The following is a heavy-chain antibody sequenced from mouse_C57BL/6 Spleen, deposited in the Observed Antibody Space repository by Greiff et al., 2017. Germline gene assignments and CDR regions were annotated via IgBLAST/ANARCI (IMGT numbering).Heavy chain of an antibody. V-gene: IGHV1-80*01. Sequence: VKVVESGAELVKPGASVKISCKASGYAFSGYWMNWVKQRPGKGLEWIGQIYPGDGDTNYNGKFKGKATLTADKSSSTAYMQLSSLTSEDSAVYFCAYYDYDRAMDYWGQGTSVTVSS. CDR3: AYYDYDRAMDY. J-gene: IGHJ4*01. D-gene: IGHD2-4*01. CDR2: IYPGDGDT. CDR1: GYAFSGYW.